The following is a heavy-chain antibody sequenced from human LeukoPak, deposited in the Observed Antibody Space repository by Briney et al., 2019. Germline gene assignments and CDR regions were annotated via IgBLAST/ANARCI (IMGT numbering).Heavy chain of an antibody. CDR1: GDSISSGGYY. V-gene: IGHV4-31*03. D-gene: IGHD3-10*01. CDR2: IHYSGST. J-gene: IGHJ4*02. Sequence: SQTLSLTCTVSGDSISSGGYYWSWIRQHPGTGLEWIGYIHYSGSTYHNPSLKNRVTISMYTSKNQFSLKLSSVTAADTAVYYCARDSYGSGTYLLWGQGTLVTVSS. CDR3: ARDSYGSGTYLL.